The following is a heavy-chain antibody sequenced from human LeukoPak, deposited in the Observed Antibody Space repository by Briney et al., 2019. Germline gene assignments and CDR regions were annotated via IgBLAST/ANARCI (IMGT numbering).Heavy chain of an antibody. V-gene: IGHV3-23*01. CDR1: GFTFDNYR. D-gene: IGHD1-26*01. CDR3: TKRVKYGGTWDHFAD. Sequence: GGSLRLSCAASGFTFDNYRVSWVRQAPGEGREWVSTLNADGGNTYYADSVKGRLTIPRDNSESTLFLQMNSLRVEDTALYYCTKRVKYGGTWDHFADWGQGTLVTVSS. CDR2: LNADGGNT. J-gene: IGHJ4*02.